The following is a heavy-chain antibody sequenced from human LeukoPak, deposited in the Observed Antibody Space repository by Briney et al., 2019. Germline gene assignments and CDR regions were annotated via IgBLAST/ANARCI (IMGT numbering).Heavy chain of an antibody. CDR1: GFTFSSYE. CDR3: VRIVAHDASDI. Sequence: GGSLRLSCAASGFTFSSYEMNWVRQAPGKGLEWPSYISSIGSTIYYADSVKGRFTISRDNAKNSLYLQMNSLRAEDTAVYYCVRIVAHDASDIWGQGTMVTVSS. J-gene: IGHJ3*02. V-gene: IGHV3-48*03. CDR2: ISSIGSTI. D-gene: IGHD3-22*01.